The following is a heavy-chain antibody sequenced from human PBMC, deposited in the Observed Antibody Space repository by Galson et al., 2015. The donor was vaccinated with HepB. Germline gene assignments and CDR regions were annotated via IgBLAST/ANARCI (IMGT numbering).Heavy chain of an antibody. D-gene: IGHD2/OR15-2a*01. CDR3: ARDALHNSTGDYYGLDV. CDR1: GFPFSTYW. CDR2: INTDGRGA. V-gene: IGHV3-74*01. Sequence: SLRLSCAASGFPFSTYWMHWVRQAPGKGLVWVSHINTDGRGAHYADCVKGRFTIARDNAKTTLYLQMNSLGPEDTAVYYCARDALHNSTGDYYGLDVWGQGTTVTVSS. J-gene: IGHJ6*01.